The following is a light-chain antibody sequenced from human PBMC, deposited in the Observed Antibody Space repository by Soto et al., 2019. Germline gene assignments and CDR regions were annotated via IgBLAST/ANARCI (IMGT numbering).Light chain of an antibody. J-gene: IGKJ1*01. CDR3: QQYDNWPWT. Sequence: EIVLTQSPATLSLSPGERATLSCRASQTVSSYLLWYQQKPGQAPRLLIYDASNRASGTPARFSGSGSETDFTLTISSLEPEDIAVYYCQQYDNWPWTFGQGTKVDIK. CDR2: DAS. V-gene: IGKV3-11*01. CDR1: QTVSSY.